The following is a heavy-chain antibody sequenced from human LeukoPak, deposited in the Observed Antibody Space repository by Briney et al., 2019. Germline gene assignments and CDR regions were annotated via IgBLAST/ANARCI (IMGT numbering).Heavy chain of an antibody. CDR1: EFTFRDYG. CDR2: ISGSGSST. V-gene: IGHV3-23*01. CDR3: ARGEEQWLVRLGAFDI. J-gene: IGHJ3*02. D-gene: IGHD6-19*01. Sequence: GGSLRLSCAASEFTFRDYGMSWVRQAPGKGLEWVSAISGSGSSTWYADSVKGRFTISRDNSKNTLYLQMNSLRAEDTAVYYCARGEEQWLVRLGAFDIWGQGTMVTVSS.